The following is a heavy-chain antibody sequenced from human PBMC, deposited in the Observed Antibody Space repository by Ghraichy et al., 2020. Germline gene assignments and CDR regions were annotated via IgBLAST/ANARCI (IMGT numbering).Heavy chain of an antibody. V-gene: IGHV3-23*01. CDR2: ISRSGGGT. CDR1: GFTFSTYA. CDR3: AKDRDNYDSSGWYYFDH. J-gene: IGHJ4*02. Sequence: GGSLRLSCTASGFTFSTYAMSWVRQAPGKGLEWVSGISRSGGGTYYADSVKGRFTISRDNSKNTLYLQMNSLRAEDTAVYYCAKDRDNYDSSGWYYFDHWGQGTLVTVSS. D-gene: IGHD3-22*01.